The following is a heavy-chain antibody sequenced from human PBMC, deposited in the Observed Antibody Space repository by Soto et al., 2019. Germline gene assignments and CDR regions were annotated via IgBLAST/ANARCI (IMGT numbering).Heavy chain of an antibody. CDR2: IYYSGST. D-gene: IGHD7-27*01. J-gene: IGHJ4*02. CDR1: GGSISSYY. CDR3: ASYRTGRIDY. V-gene: IGHV4-59*01. Sequence: PSETLSLTCTVSGGSISSYYWSWIRQPPGKGLEWIGYIYYSGSTNYNPSLKSRVTISVDTSKNQFSLKLSSVTAADTAVYYCASYRTGRIDYWGQGTLVTVSS.